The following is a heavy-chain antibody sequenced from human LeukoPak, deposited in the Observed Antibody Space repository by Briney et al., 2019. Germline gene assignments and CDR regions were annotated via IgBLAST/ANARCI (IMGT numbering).Heavy chain of an antibody. CDR3: ASLPTGKLDAFDI. J-gene: IGHJ3*02. D-gene: IGHD1-1*01. V-gene: IGHV4-4*07. CDR1: GGSVSSYY. CDR2: IYYSGST. Sequence: SETLSLTCTVSGGSVSSYYWSWIRQPAGKGLEWIGSIYYSGSTYYNPSLKSRVTISVDTSKNQFSLKLSSVTAADTAVYYCASLPTGKLDAFDIWGQGTMVTVSS.